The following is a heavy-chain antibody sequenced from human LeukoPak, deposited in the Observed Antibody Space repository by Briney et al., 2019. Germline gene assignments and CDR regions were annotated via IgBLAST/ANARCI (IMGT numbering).Heavy chain of an antibody. CDR1: GFTFSSYS. CDR3: ARDGGIDY. J-gene: IGHJ4*02. Sequence: QPGGSLRLSCAASGFTFSSYSMNWVRQAPGKGLEWVSYISSSSSTIYYADSVKGRFTISRDNAKNSLYLQMNSLRAEDTAVYYCARDGGIDYWGQGTLVTVSS. V-gene: IGHV3-48*04. CDR2: ISSSSSTI.